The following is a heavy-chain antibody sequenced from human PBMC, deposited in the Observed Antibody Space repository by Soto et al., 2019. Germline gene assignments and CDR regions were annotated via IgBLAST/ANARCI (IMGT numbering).Heavy chain of an antibody. D-gene: IGHD3-22*01. J-gene: IGHJ4*02. CDR3: ASHYDSSGYYYRGLDY. CDR1: GGTFSSYA. V-gene: IGHV1-69*13. CDR2: IIPIFGTA. Sequence: ASVKVSCKASGGTFSSYAISWVRQAPGQGLEWMGGIIPIFGTADYAQKFQGRVTITADESTSTAYMELSSLRSEDTAVYYCASHYDSSGYYYRGLDYWGQGTLVPVSS.